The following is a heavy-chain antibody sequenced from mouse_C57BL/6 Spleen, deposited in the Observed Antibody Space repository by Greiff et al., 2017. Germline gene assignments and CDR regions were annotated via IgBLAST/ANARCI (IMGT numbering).Heavy chain of an antibody. V-gene: IGHV1-82*01. CDR1: GYAFSSSW. D-gene: IGHD1-1*01. CDR3: ARDYGSSQAWFAY. CDR2: LYPGDGDT. J-gene: IGHJ3*01. Sequence: VMLVESGPELVKPGASVKISCKASGYAFSSSWMNWVKQRPGKGLEWIGRLYPGDGDTNYNGKFKGKATLTADKSSSTAYMQLSSLTSEDSAVYFCARDYGSSQAWFAYWGQGTLVTVSA.